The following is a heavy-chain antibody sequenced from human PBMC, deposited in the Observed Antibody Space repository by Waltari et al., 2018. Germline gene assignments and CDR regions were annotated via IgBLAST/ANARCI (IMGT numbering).Heavy chain of an antibody. D-gene: IGHD4-4*01. J-gene: IGHJ6*02. CDR1: GFTLSSYS. V-gene: IGHV3-48*01. CDR2: IGTSSNTI. CDR3: ARDPGSALQGYYGMDV. Sequence: EVQLVESGGGLVQPGGSQRLSCAASGFTLSSYSMHWVRQAPGKGLEWVSYIGTSSNTIYYADSVKGRFTIARDNAKNSLYLQMKSLRVEDTAVYYCARDPGSALQGYYGMDVWGQGTTVTVSS.